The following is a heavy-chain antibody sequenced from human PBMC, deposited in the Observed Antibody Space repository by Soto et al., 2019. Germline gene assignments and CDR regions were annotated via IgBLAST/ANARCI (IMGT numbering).Heavy chain of an antibody. V-gene: IGHV3-23*01. D-gene: IGHD1-26*01. CDR2: ISGNSDTT. CDR3: VKDNNWDETG. J-gene: IGHJ4*02. Sequence: GGSLRLSCVASGFTFSTNGMTWVRQAPGKGLEWVSIISGNSDTTFYADSVKGRFTVSRDNSKNTLYLQMNSLRAEDTAIYYCVKDNNWDETGWGQGTMVTVYS. CDR1: GFTFSTNG.